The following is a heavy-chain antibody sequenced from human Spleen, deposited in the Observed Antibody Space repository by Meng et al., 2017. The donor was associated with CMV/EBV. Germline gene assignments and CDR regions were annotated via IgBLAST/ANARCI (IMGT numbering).Heavy chain of an antibody. CDR2: IYYRGST. CDR3: VISSHN. J-gene: IGHJ4*02. D-gene: IGHD3-3*02. CDR1: GGSITSTSSY. V-gene: IGHV4-39*07. Sequence: LHLQGSGPGLVKPSETLSLPSTISGGSITSTSSYWGWVRQPPGKGLEWIGSIYYRGSTNYNPSLKSRISMSVDMSKNQFSLKVNSVTAADTAIYYCVISSHNWGQGTLVTVSS.